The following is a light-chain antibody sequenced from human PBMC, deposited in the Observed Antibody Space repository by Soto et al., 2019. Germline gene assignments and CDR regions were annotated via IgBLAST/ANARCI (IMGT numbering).Light chain of an antibody. J-gene: IGKJ5*01. CDR3: MQGTHWPIT. Sequence: DVVMTQSPLSLPVTLGQPASISCRSSQSPLYSDGNTYLSWFQQRPGQSPRRLIYKVSDRDSGVPDRFSGSGSGTDFALKISRVEAEDVGVYYCMQGTHWPITFGQGTRLEIK. V-gene: IGKV2-30*01. CDR1: QSPLYSDGNTY. CDR2: KVS.